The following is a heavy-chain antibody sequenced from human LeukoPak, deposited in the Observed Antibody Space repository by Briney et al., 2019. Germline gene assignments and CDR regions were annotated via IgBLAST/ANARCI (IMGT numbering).Heavy chain of an antibody. V-gene: IGHV1-18*01. CDR2: ISAYNGNT. D-gene: IGHD4-17*01. Sequence: ASVKVSCKASGYTFTSYGISWVRQAPGQGFEWMGWISAYNGNTNYAQKLQGRVTMTTDTSTSTAYMELRSLRSDDTAVYYCARELSYGDYRPENWFDPWGQGTLATVSS. J-gene: IGHJ5*02. CDR3: ARELSYGDYRPENWFDP. CDR1: GYTFTSYG.